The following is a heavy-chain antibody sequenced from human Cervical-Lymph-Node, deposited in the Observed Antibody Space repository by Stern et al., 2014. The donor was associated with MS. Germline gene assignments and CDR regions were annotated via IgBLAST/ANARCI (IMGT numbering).Heavy chain of an antibody. CDR3: ARDQVRKVRGVITLRNGMDV. J-gene: IGHJ6*02. V-gene: IGHV3-30*01. CDR1: GFTFSSYA. Sequence: VQLEASGGGVVQPGRSLRLSCAVSGFTFSSYAMHWVRQAPGKGLEWVAVISYDGSNKYYADSVKGRFTISRDNSKNTLYLQMNSLRAEDTAVYYCARDQVRKVRGVITLRNGMDVWGQGTTVTVSS. D-gene: IGHD3-10*01. CDR2: ISYDGSNK.